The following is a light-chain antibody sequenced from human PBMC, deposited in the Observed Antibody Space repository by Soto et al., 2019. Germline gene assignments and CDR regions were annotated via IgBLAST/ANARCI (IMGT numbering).Light chain of an antibody. J-gene: IGLJ2*01. CDR3: AAWDDSLNGVV. CDR2: SND. CDR1: SSNIGSNT. V-gene: IGLV1-44*01. Sequence: QLVLTQPPSASGTPGQKVTISCSGSSSNIGSNTVNWYQQLPGTAPKLLIYSNDQRPSGVPARFSGSKSGTSASLAISGLQSEDEADYYCAAWDDSLNGVVFGGGTKLTVL.